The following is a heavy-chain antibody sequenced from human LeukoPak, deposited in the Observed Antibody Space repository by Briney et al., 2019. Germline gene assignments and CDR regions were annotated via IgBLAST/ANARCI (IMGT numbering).Heavy chain of an antibody. CDR1: GGSISSYY. V-gene: IGHV4-59*12. CDR3: ARGRITMVQGVIRGNWFDP. Sequence: SETLSLTCTVSGGSISSYYWSWIRQPPGKGLEWIGYIYYSGSTNYNPSLKSRVTISVDTSKNQFSLKLSSVTAADTAVYYCARGRITMVQGVIRGNWFDPWGQGTLVTVSS. J-gene: IGHJ5*02. D-gene: IGHD3-10*01. CDR2: IYYSGST.